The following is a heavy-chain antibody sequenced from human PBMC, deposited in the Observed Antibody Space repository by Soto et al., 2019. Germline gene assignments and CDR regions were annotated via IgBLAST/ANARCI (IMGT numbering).Heavy chain of an antibody. D-gene: IGHD3-9*01. CDR3: ATYPPTASISRVSKWALDI. V-gene: IGHV4-31*03. J-gene: IGHJ3*02. CDR2: IYYSGST. Sequence: SETLSLTCTVSGGSISSGGYYWRWIRQHPGKGLEWIGYIYYSGSTYYNPSLKSRVTISVDTSKNQFSLKLSSVTAADTAVYYCATYPPTASISRVSKWALDIWGQGTMVTVSS. CDR1: GGSISSGGYY.